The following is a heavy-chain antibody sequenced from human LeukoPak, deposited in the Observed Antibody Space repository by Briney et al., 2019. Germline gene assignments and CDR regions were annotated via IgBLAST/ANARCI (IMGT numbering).Heavy chain of an antibody. CDR3: ARGRSDFDY. D-gene: IGHD3-10*01. CDR1: GGSFSSYT. J-gene: IGHJ4*02. V-gene: IGHV1-69*13. CDR2: ISPIFGTA. Sequence: SVKVSCKASGGSFSSYTIDWVRQAPGQGLEWMGGISPIFGTANYAQKFQGRVTITADESTSTAYMELSSPRSDDTAVYYCARGRSDFDYWGQGTLVTVSS.